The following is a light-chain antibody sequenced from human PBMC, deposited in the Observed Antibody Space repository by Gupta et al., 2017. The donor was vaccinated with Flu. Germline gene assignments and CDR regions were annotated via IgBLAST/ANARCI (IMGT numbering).Light chain of an antibody. Sequence: DVVMTQSPLSLSVTLGQPASISCKSSQGLVFSDGNTYLHWFQQRPGQTPRRLIHLVSYRDSGVPDRFSGSGSGTDFTLKISRVEAEDVGIYFCMQGAHWPWTFGQGTKVEVK. CDR3: MQGAHWPWT. V-gene: IGKV2-30*01. CDR2: LVS. J-gene: IGKJ1*01. CDR1: QGLVFSDGNTY.